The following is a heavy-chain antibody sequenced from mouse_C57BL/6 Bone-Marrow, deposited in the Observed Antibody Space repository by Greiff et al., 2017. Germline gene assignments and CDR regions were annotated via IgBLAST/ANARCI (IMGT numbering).Heavy chain of an antibody. CDR2: IDPENGAT. V-gene: IGHV14-4*01. CDR1: GFNIKDDY. Sequence: EVQLQQSGAELVRPGASVKLSCTASGFNIKDDYMHWVKQRPEQGLEWIGWIDPENGATEYASKFQGKGPIPAANSSNTAYLQLSSLTSEDTAVYYCPTLLIYYYGSSRRFAYWGQGTTLTVSS. J-gene: IGHJ2*01. D-gene: IGHD1-1*01. CDR3: PTLLIYYYGSSRRFAY.